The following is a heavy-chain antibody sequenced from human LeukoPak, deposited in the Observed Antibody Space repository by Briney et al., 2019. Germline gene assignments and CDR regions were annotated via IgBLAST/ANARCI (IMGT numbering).Heavy chain of an antibody. J-gene: IGHJ3*02. CDR2: IYTSGST. CDR1: GGSISSYY. CDR3: ADSSGRTPDAFDI. D-gene: IGHD6-19*01. V-gene: IGHV4-4*07. Sequence: SETLSLTCTVSGGSISSYYWGWIRQPAGKGLEWIGRIYTSGSTNYNPSLKSRVTISVDTSKNQFSLKLSSVTAADTAVYYCADSSGRTPDAFDIWGQGTMVTVSS.